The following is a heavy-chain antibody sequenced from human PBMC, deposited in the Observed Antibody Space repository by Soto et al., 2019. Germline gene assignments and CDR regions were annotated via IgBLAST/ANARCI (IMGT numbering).Heavy chain of an antibody. J-gene: IGHJ6*02. Sequence: GGSLRLSCAASGFTFSSYGMHWVRQAPGKGLEWVAVISYDGSNKYYADSVKGRFTISRDNSKNTLYLQMNSLRAEDTAVYYCAKDRLAYGMDVWGQGTTVTVSS. CDR1: GFTFSSYG. V-gene: IGHV3-30*18. CDR3: AKDRLAYGMDV. CDR2: ISYDGSNK.